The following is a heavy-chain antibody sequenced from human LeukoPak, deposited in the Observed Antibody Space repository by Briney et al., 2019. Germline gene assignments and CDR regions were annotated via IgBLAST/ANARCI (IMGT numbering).Heavy chain of an antibody. CDR2: IHSNGRT. D-gene: IGHD2-8*01. CDR1: GGSISGYY. J-gene: IGHJ4*02. Sequence: PSETPSLTCSVSGGSISGYYWSWIRQPPGKGLEWIGYIHSNGRTNSNPSLKSRVTISVDTFKNQFSLNLNSVTTPDTAVYYCARYYCPNGVCQGFDYWGQGTLVTVSS. CDR3: ARYYCPNGVCQGFDY. V-gene: IGHV4-59*01.